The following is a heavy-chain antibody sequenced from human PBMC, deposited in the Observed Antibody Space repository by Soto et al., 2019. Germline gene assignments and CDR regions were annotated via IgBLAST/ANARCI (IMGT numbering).Heavy chain of an antibody. CDR1: GSALNSGNYY. CDR2: IYVTGAV. J-gene: IGHJ5*02. Sequence: PSGPLSLTCSVSGSALNSGNYYWSWIRQVPGKGLEWIGHIYVTGAVDYNPSLRDRITISQDTSERQFSLNLRLVTAADTAVYYCARLRIATNNYKWFDPWGQGTLVTVSS. CDR3: ARLRIATNNYKWFDP. D-gene: IGHD2-21*01. V-gene: IGHV4-31*03.